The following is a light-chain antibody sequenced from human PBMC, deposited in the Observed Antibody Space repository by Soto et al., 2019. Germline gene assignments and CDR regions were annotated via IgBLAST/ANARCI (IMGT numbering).Light chain of an antibody. V-gene: IGKV1-5*03. CDR1: QSVDRW. CDR3: QQYSSSFRT. J-gene: IGKJ1*01. CDR2: RAS. Sequence: DIQMTQSPSTLSASVGGRVTITCRASQSVDRWLAWYQQKPGKAPKLLIHRASILERGVPSRFSGSGSGMEFTLTISNLQPDDIATYYCQQYSSSFRTFGPGSKVEVK.